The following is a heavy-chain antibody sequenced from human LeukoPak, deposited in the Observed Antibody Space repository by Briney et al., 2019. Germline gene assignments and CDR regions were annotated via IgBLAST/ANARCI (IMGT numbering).Heavy chain of an antibody. CDR1: GGSFSGYY. J-gene: IGHJ4*02. CDR3: ARADVGFGELLSYYFDY. V-gene: IGHV4-34*01. CDR2: INHSGST. D-gene: IGHD3-10*01. Sequence: SETLSLTCAVYGGSFSGYYWSWIRQPPGKGLEWIGEINHSGSTNYNPSLKSRVTISVDTSKNQFSLKLSSVTAADTAVYYCARADVGFGELLSYYFDYWGQGTLVTVSS.